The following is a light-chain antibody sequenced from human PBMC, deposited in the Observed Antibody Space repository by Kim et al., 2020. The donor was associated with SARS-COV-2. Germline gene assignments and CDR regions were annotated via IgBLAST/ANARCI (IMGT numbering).Light chain of an antibody. V-gene: IGKV3-20*01. J-gene: IGKJ1*01. Sequence: LSPGETATPSCRASQTVTSNYLAWYQQKPGQAPRLLIYGASSRATGIPDRFSGSGSGTDFTLTISRLEPEDFAVYYCQQYGSSPATFGQGTKVDI. CDR3: QQYGSSPAT. CDR1: QTVTSNY. CDR2: GAS.